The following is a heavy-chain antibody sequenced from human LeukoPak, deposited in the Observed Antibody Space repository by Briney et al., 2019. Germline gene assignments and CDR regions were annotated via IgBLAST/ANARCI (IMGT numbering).Heavy chain of an antibody. CDR2: IYHSGST. D-gene: IGHD5-24*01. Sequence: SETLSLTCAVSGYSISSGYYWGWIRQPPGKGLEWIGSIYHSGSTYYNPSLKSRVTISVDTSKNQFSLKLSSVTAADTAVYYCVRSAGYNYRLDYWGQGTLVTVSS. CDR1: GYSISSGYY. V-gene: IGHV4-38-2*01. CDR3: VRSAGYNYRLDY. J-gene: IGHJ4*02.